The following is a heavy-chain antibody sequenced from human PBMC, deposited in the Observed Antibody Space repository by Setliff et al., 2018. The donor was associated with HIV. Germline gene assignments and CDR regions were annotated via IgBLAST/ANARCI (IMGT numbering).Heavy chain of an antibody. CDR3: ASGGGREALRATAQLPHS. Sequence: GASVKVSCKASGVTFNNFRINWIRQAPGQGLEWVGGVIPALGIPNYAQKLQGRVTITAAKYTDTAYMELNNLRFEGTAIYYCASGGGREALRATAQLPHSWGQGTLVTVSS. J-gene: IGHJ4*02. CDR1: GVTFNNFR. CDR2: VIPALGIP. V-gene: IGHV1-69*10. D-gene: IGHD1-26*01.